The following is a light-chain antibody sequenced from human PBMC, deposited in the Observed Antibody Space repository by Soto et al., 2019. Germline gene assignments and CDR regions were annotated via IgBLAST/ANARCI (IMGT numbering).Light chain of an antibody. CDR3: QQTSTTPQT. V-gene: IGKV3-15*01. CDR2: GAS. Sequence: EIVMTQSPATLSVSPGERATLSCRASQSFSTNLAWYQQKPGQPPRLLIYGASTRATGIPARFSGSGSGTEFTLTISSLQSEDFAVYYCQQTSTTPQTFGGGTKVEIK. J-gene: IGKJ4*01. CDR1: QSFSTN.